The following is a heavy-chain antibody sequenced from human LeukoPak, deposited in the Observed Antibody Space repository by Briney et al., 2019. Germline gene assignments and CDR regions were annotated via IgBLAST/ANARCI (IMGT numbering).Heavy chain of an antibody. CDR3: AREPPRRGETRDGSR. D-gene: IGHD5-24*01. J-gene: IGHJ4*02. Sequence: PGGSLRLSCAASGFTFSNYWMNWVRQAPGKGLECLANIKQDGSETYYADSVKGRFTISRDNAKNSLYLQMNSLRAEDTAVCYCAREPPRRGETRDGSRGGQGPRVTVSS. CDR1: GFTFSNYW. CDR2: IKQDGSET. V-gene: IGHV3-7*01.